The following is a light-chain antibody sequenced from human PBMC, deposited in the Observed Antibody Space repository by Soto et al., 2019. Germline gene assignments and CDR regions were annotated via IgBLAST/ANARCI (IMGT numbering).Light chain of an antibody. V-gene: IGKV3-20*01. J-gene: IGKJ1*01. CDR3: HQYGYSPPWT. Sequence: EIVLTQSPGTLSLSPGERATLSCRASQSISSRYLAWYQQKPGHAPRLLIYGVSGRATGIPDRFSGSGSGTDFTLTISRLEPEDFAVYYCHQYGYSPPWTFGQGTKVEIK. CDR2: GVS. CDR1: QSISSRY.